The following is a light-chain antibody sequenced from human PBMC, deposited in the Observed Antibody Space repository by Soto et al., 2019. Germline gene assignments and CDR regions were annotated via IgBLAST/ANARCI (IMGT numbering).Light chain of an antibody. CDR2: ATS. Sequence: DIQMTQSPSSLSASVGDRVKITCRASQTVSSYLNWYQQKPGTVPKLLIYATSNLQSGVPSRFSGRGFGTDFTTNINTLPPHDSAPYYCQPSFTPPSFGQGPRLE. CDR3: QPSFTPPS. J-gene: IGKJ5*01. V-gene: IGKV1-39*01. CDR1: QTVSSY.